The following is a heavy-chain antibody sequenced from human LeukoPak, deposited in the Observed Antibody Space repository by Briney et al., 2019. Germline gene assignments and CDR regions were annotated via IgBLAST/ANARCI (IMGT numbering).Heavy chain of an antibody. CDR1: GGSISSYY. CDR3: ARDPHYGSGSYPPSRFDP. J-gene: IGHJ5*02. D-gene: IGHD3-10*01. CDR2: IYTSGST. V-gene: IGHV4-4*07. Sequence: SETLSLTCTVSGGSISSYYWSWIRQPAGKGLEWIGRIYTSGSTNYNPSLKSRVTMSVDTSKNQFSLKLSSVTAADTAVYYCARDPHYGSGSYPPSRFDPWGQGTLVTVSS.